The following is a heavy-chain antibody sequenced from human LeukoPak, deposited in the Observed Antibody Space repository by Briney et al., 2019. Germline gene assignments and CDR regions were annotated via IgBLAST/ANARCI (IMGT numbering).Heavy chain of an antibody. D-gene: IGHD3-10*01. V-gene: IGHV5-51*01. J-gene: IGHJ3*02. CDR1: GYSFNSYW. CDR2: INPDDSDA. Sequence: GESLKISCKGYGYSFNSYWIVWVRPIPGQGLELMAIINPDDSDARYSPSSQGQVTITADKSISTAYLQWTSLRASDSAMYYCARFKGDGDDACDIWGQGTMLTVSS. CDR3: ARFKGDGDDACDI.